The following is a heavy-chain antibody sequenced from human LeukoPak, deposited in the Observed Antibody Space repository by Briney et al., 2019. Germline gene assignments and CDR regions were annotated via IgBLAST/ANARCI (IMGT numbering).Heavy chain of an antibody. Sequence: SETLSLTCTVSGGSISGYYYNWIRQPPGKGLEWIGYIYYSGSTYYNPSLKSRVTISVDTSKNQFSLKLTSVTAADTAVYYCARGGFRGVTWHYFDYWGQGTLVTVSS. CDR1: GGSISGYY. J-gene: IGHJ4*02. CDR2: IYYSGST. D-gene: IGHD3-10*01. V-gene: IGHV4-59*12. CDR3: ARGGFRGVTWHYFDY.